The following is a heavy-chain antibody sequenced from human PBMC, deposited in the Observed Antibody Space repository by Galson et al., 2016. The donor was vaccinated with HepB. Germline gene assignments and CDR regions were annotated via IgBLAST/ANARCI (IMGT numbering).Heavy chain of an antibody. CDR1: GFIFSRYN. CDR3: AREDYYYMDV. V-gene: IGHV3-48*02. J-gene: IGHJ6*03. Sequence: SLRLSCAASGFIFSRYNIHWVRQGPGKGLEWVSYISSDSSSISYADSVKGRLTISRDNAKNLVYPQMNSLRDEDTAVYYCAREDYYYMDVWGKGTTVTVSS. CDR2: ISSDSSSI.